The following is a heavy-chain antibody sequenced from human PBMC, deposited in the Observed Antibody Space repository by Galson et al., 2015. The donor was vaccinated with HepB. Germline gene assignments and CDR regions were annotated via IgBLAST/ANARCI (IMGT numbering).Heavy chain of an antibody. CDR2: ISDSGSST. CDR3: AKCLTSCYWFDP. V-gene: IGHV3-23*01. Sequence: SLRLSCAVSGATFSTSAMTWVRQAPGKGLEWVSAISDSGSSTYYADSVKGRFTISRDNSKNTLYLQMNSLRAEDTAVYYCAKCLTSCYWFDPWGQGTLVTVSS. J-gene: IGHJ5*02. CDR1: GATFSTSA. D-gene: IGHD2-2*01.